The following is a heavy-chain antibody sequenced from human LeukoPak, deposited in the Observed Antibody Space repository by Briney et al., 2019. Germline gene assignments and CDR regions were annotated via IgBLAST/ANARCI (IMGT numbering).Heavy chain of an antibody. Sequence: PSETLSLTCTVSGGSISSYYWSWLRQPPGKGLEWIGYIYSSGSNNHNPSLKSRVTISVDTSKNQFSLKLSSVTAADTAVYYCARDHKGGSSWYYYYYGMDVWGQGTTVTVSS. CDR3: ARDHKGGSSWYYYYYGMDV. CDR2: IYSSGSN. D-gene: IGHD6-13*01. V-gene: IGHV4-59*01. J-gene: IGHJ6*02. CDR1: GGSISSYY.